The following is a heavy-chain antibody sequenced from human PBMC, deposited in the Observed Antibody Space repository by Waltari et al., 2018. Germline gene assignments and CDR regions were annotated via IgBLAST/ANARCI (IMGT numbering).Heavy chain of an antibody. CDR3: ATYIGASLGTAAFDV. D-gene: IGHD5-12*01. V-gene: IGHV4-39*01. Sequence: QLQLQDSGPGLVKPSETLSLTCSVSGVSIPSNRHYWGWIRQPPGQGLEWIGTLSYTGATYSSPSLKSRVTISRDTSKNQVSLQLGSVTAADTAVYYCATYIGASLGTAAFDVWGQGTMVTVSS. CDR2: LSYTGAT. J-gene: IGHJ3*01. CDR1: GVSIPSNRHY.